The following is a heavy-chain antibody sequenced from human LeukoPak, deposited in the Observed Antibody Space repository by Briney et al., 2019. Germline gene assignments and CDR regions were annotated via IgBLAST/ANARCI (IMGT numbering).Heavy chain of an antibody. CDR1: GFTFSSYS. J-gene: IGHJ4*02. Sequence: GGSLRLSCAAPGFTFSSYSMNWVRQAPGKGLEWVSGINWNGGSTGYADSVKGRFTISRDNAKNSLYLQMNSLRAEDTALYYCARDLNYYDSSGFDYWGQGTLVTVSS. V-gene: IGHV3-20*04. D-gene: IGHD3-22*01. CDR2: INWNGGST. CDR3: ARDLNYYDSSGFDY.